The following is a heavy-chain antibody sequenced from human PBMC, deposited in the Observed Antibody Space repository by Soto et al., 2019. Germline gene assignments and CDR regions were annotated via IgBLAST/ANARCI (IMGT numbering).Heavy chain of an antibody. J-gene: IGHJ4*02. D-gene: IGHD1-26*01. CDR2: IYYSGSP. CDR3: ARGGSYYDY. V-gene: IGHV4-59*01. Sequence: WTWIRQPPGKGLEWIAYIYYSGSPNYNPSLKSRVTISIDTSKKQISLKLSPVTAADTAVYYCARGGSYYDYWGQGTLVTVSS.